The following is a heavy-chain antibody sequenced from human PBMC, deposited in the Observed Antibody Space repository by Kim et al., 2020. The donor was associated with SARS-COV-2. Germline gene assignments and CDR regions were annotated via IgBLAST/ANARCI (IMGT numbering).Heavy chain of an antibody. D-gene: IGHD6-19*01. V-gene: IGHV4-31*02. Sequence: PSLRSRLTISVDTSKNQFSLKLSSVTAEDTAVYYCARDPNRGWRNDAFDIWGQGTMVTVSS. J-gene: IGHJ3*02. CDR3: ARDPNRGWRNDAFDI.